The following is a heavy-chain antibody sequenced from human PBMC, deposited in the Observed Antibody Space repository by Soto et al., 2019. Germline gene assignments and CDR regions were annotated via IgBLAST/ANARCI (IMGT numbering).Heavy chain of an antibody. J-gene: IGHJ4*02. CDR3: ARVGSGVSGIDD. CDR2: ISYDGINK. CDR1: GFTFSSYV. V-gene: IGHV3-30-3*01. D-gene: IGHD6-19*01. Sequence: QVQLVESGGGVVQPGRSLRLSCAASGFTFSSYVIHWVRQAPGMWLEWVAVISYDGINKYYADSVKGRFTISRDNSKNTLYLQMNSLIAEDTAVYYCARVGSGVSGIDDWGQGTLVSVSS.